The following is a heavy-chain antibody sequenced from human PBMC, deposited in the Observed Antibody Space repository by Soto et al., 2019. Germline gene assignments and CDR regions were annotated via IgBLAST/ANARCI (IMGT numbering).Heavy chain of an antibody. CDR1: GGTFSSYA. J-gene: IGHJ4*02. D-gene: IGHD3-10*01. CDR2: IIPIFGTA. V-gene: IGHV1-69*01. Sequence: QVQLVQSGAEVKKPGSSVKVSCKASGGTFSSYAISWVRQAPGQGLEWMGGIIPIFGTANYAQKFQGRVTITADESTGTAYMEMSSLRSEDTAVYYCAREGGITMVRGVISSYYFDYWGQGTLVTVSS. CDR3: AREGGITMVRGVISSYYFDY.